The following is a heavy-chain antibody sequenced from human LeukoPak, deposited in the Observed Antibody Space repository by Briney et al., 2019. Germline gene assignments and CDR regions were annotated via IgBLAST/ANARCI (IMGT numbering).Heavy chain of an antibody. V-gene: IGHV4-39*01. J-gene: IGHJ4*02. Sequence: PSETLSLTCTVSGGSISSSSYYWGWIRQPPGKGLEWIGSIYYSGSTYYNPSLKSRVTISVGTSKNQFSLKLSSVTAADTAVYYCARHPYYDFWSGYQYYFDYWGQGTLVTVSS. CDR1: GGSISSSSYY. D-gene: IGHD3-3*01. CDR3: ARHPYYDFWSGYQYYFDY. CDR2: IYYSGST.